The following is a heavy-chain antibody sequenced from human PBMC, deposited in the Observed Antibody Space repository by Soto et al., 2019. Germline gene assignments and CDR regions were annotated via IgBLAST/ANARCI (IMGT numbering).Heavy chain of an antibody. CDR1: GYTLTELS. CDR3: ATTPVNLPAAPGSDYWYFDL. CDR2: FDPEDGET. V-gene: IGHV1-24*01. Sequence: QVQLVQSGAEVKKPGASVKVSCKVSGYTLTELSMHWVRQAPGKGLEWMGGFDPEDGETIYAQKFQGRVTMTEDTSTDTAYMELSSLRSEDTAVYYCATTPVNLPAAPGSDYWYFDLWGRGTLVTVSS. J-gene: IGHJ2*01. D-gene: IGHD2-2*01.